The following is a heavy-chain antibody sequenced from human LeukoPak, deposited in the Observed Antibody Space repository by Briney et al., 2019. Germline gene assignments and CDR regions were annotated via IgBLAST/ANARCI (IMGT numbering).Heavy chain of an antibody. D-gene: IGHD3-10*01. CDR2: IIPIFGTA. V-gene: IGHV1-69*05. CDR1: GGTFSSYA. Sequence: SVKVSCKASGGTFSSYAISWVRQAPGQGLEWMGGIIPIFGTANYAQKFQGRVTMTRDTSTSTVYMELSSLRSEDTAVYYCARDLAGSYYRAAYNWFDPWGQGTLVTVSS. J-gene: IGHJ5*02. CDR3: ARDLAGSYYRAAYNWFDP.